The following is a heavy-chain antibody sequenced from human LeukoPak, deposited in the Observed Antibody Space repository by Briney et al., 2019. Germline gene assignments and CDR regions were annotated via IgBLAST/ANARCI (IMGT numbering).Heavy chain of an antibody. Sequence: GGSLRLSCAASRFTVSSYAMSWVRQAPGKGLEWVSAISGSGGSTYYAGSVKGRFTISRDNSKNTLYLQMNSLRAEDTAVYYCAKDRVGATRRDYWGQGTLVTVSS. J-gene: IGHJ4*02. D-gene: IGHD1-26*01. CDR1: RFTVSSYA. CDR3: AKDRVGATRRDY. CDR2: ISGSGGST. V-gene: IGHV3-23*01.